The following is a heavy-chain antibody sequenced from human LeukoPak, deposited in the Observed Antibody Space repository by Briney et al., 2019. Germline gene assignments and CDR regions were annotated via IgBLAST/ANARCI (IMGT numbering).Heavy chain of an antibody. D-gene: IGHD2-15*01. Sequence: PSETLSLTCTVSGGSISSGDYYWSWIRRPPGKGLEWIGYIYYSGSTYYNPSLKSRVTISVDTSKNQFSLKLSSVTAADTAVYYCAREELLRAPRLDYWGQGTLVTVSS. V-gene: IGHV4-30-4*08. J-gene: IGHJ4*02. CDR1: GGSISSGDYY. CDR3: AREELLRAPRLDY. CDR2: IYYSGST.